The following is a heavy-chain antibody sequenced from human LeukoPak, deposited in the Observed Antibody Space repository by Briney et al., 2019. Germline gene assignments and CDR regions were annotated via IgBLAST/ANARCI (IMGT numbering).Heavy chain of an antibody. J-gene: IGHJ4*02. CDR2: ISAYNGNT. D-gene: IGHD3-10*01. V-gene: IGHV1-18*01. CDR1: GYTFTSYG. Sequence: ASVKVSCKASGYTFTSYGISWVRQAPGQGLEWMGWISAYNGNTNYAQKLQGRVTMATDTSTSTAYMELRSLRSDDTAVYYCARDPTLYGSGSYYSKPFDYWGQGTLVTVSS. CDR3: ARDPTLYGSGSYYSKPFDY.